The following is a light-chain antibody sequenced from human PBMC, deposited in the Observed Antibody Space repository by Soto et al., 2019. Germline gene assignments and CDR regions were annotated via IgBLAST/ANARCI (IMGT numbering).Light chain of an antibody. J-gene: IGKJ5*01. CDR1: QSVSSN. CDR3: QQRSNWPT. CDR2: DAS. V-gene: IGKV3-11*01. Sequence: EIVMTQSPVTLSVSTGERVTLSCRASQSVSSNLAWYQQKSGQAPRLLIYDASKRATGIPARFSGSGSGTDFTLTISSLEPQDFAVYYCQQRSNWPTFGQGTRLEIK.